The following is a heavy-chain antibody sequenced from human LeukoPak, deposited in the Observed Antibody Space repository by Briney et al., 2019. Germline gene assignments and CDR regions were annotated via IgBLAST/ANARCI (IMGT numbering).Heavy chain of an antibody. CDR1: GGSISSSSYY. CDR2: IYYSGST. J-gene: IGHJ4*02. CDR3: ARFTGYYVDY. Sequence: SETLSLTCTVSGGSISSSSYYWGWIRQPPGKGLEWVGSIYYSGSTYYNPSLKSRVTIAVDTSKNQFSLKLSSVTAADTAVYYCARFTGYYVDYWGQGTLVTVSS. V-gene: IGHV4-39*01. D-gene: IGHD1-14*01.